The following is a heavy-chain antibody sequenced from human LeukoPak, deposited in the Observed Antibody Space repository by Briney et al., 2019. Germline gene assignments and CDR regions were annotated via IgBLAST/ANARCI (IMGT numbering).Heavy chain of an antibody. J-gene: IGHJ3*02. CDR1: GFTFSSYA. CDR2: ISYDGSNK. Sequence: PGRSLRLSCAASGFTFSSYAMHWVRQAPGKGLESVAVISYDGSNKYYADSVKGRFTISRDNSKNTLYLQMNSLRAEDTAVYYCARVGIAVAGNGGAFDIWGQGTMVTVSS. CDR3: ARVGIAVAGNGGAFDI. V-gene: IGHV3-30*04. D-gene: IGHD6-19*01.